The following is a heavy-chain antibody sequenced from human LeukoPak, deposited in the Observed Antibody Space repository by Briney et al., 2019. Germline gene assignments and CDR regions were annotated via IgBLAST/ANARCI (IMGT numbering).Heavy chain of an antibody. CDR2: ISYSGST. Sequence: SETLSLTCTVSGGSISSYYWSWIRQPPGKGLEWIGYISYSGSTNYNPSLKSRVTISIDTSKNQFSLKLRSVTAADTAVYYCARQSTSWPYYFDYWGQGTLVTVSS. D-gene: IGHD2-2*01. V-gene: IGHV4-59*08. CDR1: GGSISSYY. CDR3: ARQSTSWPYYFDY. J-gene: IGHJ4*02.